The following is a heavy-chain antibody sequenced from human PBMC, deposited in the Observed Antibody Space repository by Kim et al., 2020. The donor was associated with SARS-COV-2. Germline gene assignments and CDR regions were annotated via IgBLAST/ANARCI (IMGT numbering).Heavy chain of an antibody. D-gene: IGHD6-19*01. CDR3: AGGPLWLVQSY. CDR2: IHHSGTT. V-gene: IGHV4-59*13. Sequence: SETLSLTCTVSGDSMSSFYWNWIRQSPGKGLEWIGYIHHSGTTNYNPSLKTRVTISVDKSENQLSLRLSSVTTADTAVYYCAGGPLWLVQSYWGQGILVTVSS. J-gene: IGHJ4*02. CDR1: GDSMSSFY.